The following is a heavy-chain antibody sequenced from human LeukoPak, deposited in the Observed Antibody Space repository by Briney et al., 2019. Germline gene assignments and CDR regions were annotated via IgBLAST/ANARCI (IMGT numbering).Heavy chain of an antibody. CDR1: GFPFSSYW. CDR2: IHSDGIGT. J-gene: IGHJ5*02. Sequence: PGGSLRLSCATSGFPFSSYWMHWVRQAPGKGLVWVARIHSDGIGTTYADSVKGRFSISRDNTKNTLYLQMNSLRAEDTAVYYCARGYGDWFDPWGQGTLVTVSS. V-gene: IGHV3-74*01. D-gene: IGHD3-10*01. CDR3: ARGYGDWFDP.